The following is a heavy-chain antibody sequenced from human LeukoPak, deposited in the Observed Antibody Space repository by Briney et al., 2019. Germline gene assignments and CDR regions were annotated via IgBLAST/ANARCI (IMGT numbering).Heavy chain of an antibody. D-gene: IGHD1-14*01. CDR2: IYYSVST. Sequence: SETLSLTCTVPGGPISNSSYYWGWSRQPPGKGLEWIGSIYYSVSTYYNPSLKSRVTISVDTSKNQFSLKLSSVTAADTAVYYCARLSGNNFDYRGQGTLVTVSS. J-gene: IGHJ4*02. CDR3: ARLSGNNFDY. V-gene: IGHV4-39*01. CDR1: GGPISNSSYY.